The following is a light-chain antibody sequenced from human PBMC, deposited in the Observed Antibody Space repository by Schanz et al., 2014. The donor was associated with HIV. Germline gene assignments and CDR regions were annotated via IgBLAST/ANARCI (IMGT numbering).Light chain of an antibody. Sequence: QSVLTQPPSVSAAPGQKVTISCSGSSSNIGNNYVSWYQQFPGTAPKLLIYDNNKRPPGIPDRFSGSKSGTSATLGITGLQTGDEAEYYCGTWDSSLGAAGVFGTGTKVTVL. V-gene: IGLV1-51*01. CDR1: SSNIGNNY. J-gene: IGLJ1*01. CDR2: DNN. CDR3: GTWDSSLGAAGV.